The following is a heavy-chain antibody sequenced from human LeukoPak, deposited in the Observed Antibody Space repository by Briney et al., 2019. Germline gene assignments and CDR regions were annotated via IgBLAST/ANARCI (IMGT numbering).Heavy chain of an antibody. CDR3: ARDLAYYYGSGSYLDY. V-gene: IGHV1-69*06. CDR2: IIPIFGTA. D-gene: IGHD3-10*01. Sequence: GASVKVSCKASGGTFSSYAISWVRQAPGQGLEWMGGIIPIFGTANYAQKFQGRVTITADKSTSTAYMELSSLRSEDTAVYYCARDLAYYYGSGSYLDYWGQGTLVTVS. CDR1: GGTFSSYA. J-gene: IGHJ4*02.